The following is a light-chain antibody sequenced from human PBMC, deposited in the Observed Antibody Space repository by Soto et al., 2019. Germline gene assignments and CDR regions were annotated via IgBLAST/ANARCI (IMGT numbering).Light chain of an antibody. CDR2: AAS. J-gene: IGKJ1*01. CDR1: LDVGSS. CDR3: QQYNVWTRT. Sequence: EFVMTQSPATLSVSPGERATLSCRASLDVGSSLAWFQQEPGQPPRLLIYAASRRATGIPARFSGGGSGTEFTLTTSSLQSEDFAVYYCQQYNVWTRTFGQGTKVDIX. V-gene: IGKV3-15*01.